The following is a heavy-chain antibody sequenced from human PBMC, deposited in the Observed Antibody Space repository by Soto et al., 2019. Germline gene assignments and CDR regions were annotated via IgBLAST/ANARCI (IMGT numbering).Heavy chain of an antibody. J-gene: IGHJ6*02. D-gene: IGHD3-10*01. CDR2: ISYDGSNK. Sequence: QVQLVESGGGVVQPGRSLRLSCAASGFTFSSYGMHWVRQAPGKGLEWVAVISYDGSNKYYADSVKGRFTISRDNSKNTLYLKKNSLRAEDTAVYYCAKTYYYGSGSYVNGMDVWGQGTTVTVSS. CDR1: GFTFSSYG. CDR3: AKTYYYGSGSYVNGMDV. V-gene: IGHV3-30*18.